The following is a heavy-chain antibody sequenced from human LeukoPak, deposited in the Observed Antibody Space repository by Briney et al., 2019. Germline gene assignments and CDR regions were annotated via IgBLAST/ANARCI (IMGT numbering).Heavy chain of an antibody. CDR1: GDSV. CDR2: TYYRSKWYN. CDR3: ARSISGLGD. J-gene: IGHJ4*02. Sequence: SQTLSLTCAISGDSVRQPPSRGLEWLGRTYYRSKWYNDYAVSVKGRITISADTSKNQFSLQLNSVTPEDTAVYYCARSISGLGDWGQGTLVTVSS. D-gene: IGHD3-16*01. V-gene: IGHV6-1*01.